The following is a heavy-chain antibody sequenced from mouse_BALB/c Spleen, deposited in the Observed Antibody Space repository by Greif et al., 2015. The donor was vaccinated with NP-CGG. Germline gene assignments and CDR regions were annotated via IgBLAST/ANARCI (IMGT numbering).Heavy chain of an antibody. CDR2: IDPANGNT. CDR1: GFNIKDTL. J-gene: IGHJ3*01. CDR3: ASYYYGSSRFAY. Sequence: DVQLQESGAELVKPGASVKLSCTASGFNIKDTLIHWVKQRPEQGLEWIGRIDPANGNTKYGPKFQGKATITADTSSNTAYRQLSSLTSEDTAVYYCASYYYGSSRFAYWGQGTLVTVSA. V-gene: IGHV14-3*02. D-gene: IGHD1-1*01.